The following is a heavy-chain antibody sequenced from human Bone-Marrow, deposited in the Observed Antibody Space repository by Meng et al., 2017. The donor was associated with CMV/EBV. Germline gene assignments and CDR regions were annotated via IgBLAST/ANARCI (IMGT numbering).Heavy chain of an antibody. Sequence: TSYGISWVRQAPGQGLEWMGWISAYNGNTNYAQKLQGRVTMTTDTSTSTAYMELRSLRSDDTAVYYCARDRVSQHKYYYDSSGYFDYWGQGTLVTVSS. CDR3: ARDRVSQHKYYYDSSGYFDY. D-gene: IGHD3-22*01. CDR2: ISAYNGNT. V-gene: IGHV1-18*01. CDR1: TSYG. J-gene: IGHJ4*02.